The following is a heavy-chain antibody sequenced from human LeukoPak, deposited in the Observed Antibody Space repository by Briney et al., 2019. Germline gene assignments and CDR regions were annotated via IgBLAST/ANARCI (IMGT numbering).Heavy chain of an antibody. CDR1: GLPFSNAW. Sequence: GGSLRLSCAASGLPFSNAWMTWARQAPGRGLEWVSTVNEGGENTHYADSVKGRFTISRDNDKNTLSLQMDSLRGEDSAMYYCATDTGAFHFAYWGQGTLVTVSS. D-gene: IGHD2-8*02. V-gene: IGHV3-23*01. CDR3: ATDTGAFHFAY. J-gene: IGHJ4*02. CDR2: VNEGGENT.